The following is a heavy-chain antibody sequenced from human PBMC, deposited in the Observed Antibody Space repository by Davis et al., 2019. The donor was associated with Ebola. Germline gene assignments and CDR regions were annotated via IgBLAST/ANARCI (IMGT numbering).Heavy chain of an antibody. CDR1: GFTFSGSA. CDR2: IRSKANSYAT. D-gene: IGHD4-17*01. CDR3: TSPYGVYEI. J-gene: IGHJ4*02. Sequence: GESLKISCAASGFTFSGSAMHWVRQASGKGLEWVGRIRSKANSYATAYAASVKGRVTISRDDSKNTAYLQMNSLKTEDAAVYYCTSPYGVYEIWSQGTLVTVSS. V-gene: IGHV3-73*01.